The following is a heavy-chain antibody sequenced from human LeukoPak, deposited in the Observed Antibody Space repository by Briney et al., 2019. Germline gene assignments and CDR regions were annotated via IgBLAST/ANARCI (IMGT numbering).Heavy chain of an antibody. V-gene: IGHV4-59*01. CDR1: GGSISGFY. Sequence: KSSETLSLTCTVSGGSISGFYWTWIRQPPGKGLEWIGYIYYSGSTNYHPSLKSRVTLSVDTSKNQFSLKLSSVTAADTAVYYCARGLLVGNTGYYFDYWGQGALVTVSS. CDR3: ARGLLVGNTGYYFDY. CDR2: IYYSGST. J-gene: IGHJ4*02. D-gene: IGHD1-26*01.